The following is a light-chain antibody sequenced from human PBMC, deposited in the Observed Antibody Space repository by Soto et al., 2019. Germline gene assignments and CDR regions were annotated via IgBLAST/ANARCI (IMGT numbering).Light chain of an antibody. V-gene: IGKV3D-20*02. J-gene: IGKJ1*01. CDR1: QSVSSSH. Sequence: EIVLTQSPGTLSLSPGERATLSCRASQSVSSSHLAWYQHKPGQAPRLLIYAASSRATGSPDRFSGGGSGTDFTLTISSLQSEDFAVYYCQQRSNWPHTFGQGTKVDI. CDR3: QQRSNWPHT. CDR2: AAS.